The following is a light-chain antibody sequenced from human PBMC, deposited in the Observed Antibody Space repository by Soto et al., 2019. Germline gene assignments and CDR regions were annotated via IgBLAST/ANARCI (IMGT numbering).Light chain of an antibody. Sequence: DIQMTQSPSSLCASVGDRVTITCRASQRIDRYLAWYQQKPGKAPKLLVYDASTLEGGVPSRFSGSGSATEFILTISSLQPDDFATYYCQQYKDDAWTFGQGTRVEIK. CDR1: QRIDRY. CDR2: DAS. V-gene: IGKV1-5*01. CDR3: QQYKDDAWT. J-gene: IGKJ1*01.